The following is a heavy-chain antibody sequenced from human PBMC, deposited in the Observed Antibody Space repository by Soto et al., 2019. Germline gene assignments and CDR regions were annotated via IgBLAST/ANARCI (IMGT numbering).Heavy chain of an antibody. Sequence: KASETLSLTCTVSGGSISSGGYYWSWIRQHPGKGLEWIGYIYYSGSTHYNPSLKSRVTISVDTSKNQFSLKLSSVTAADTAVYYCARGYYYDSSGYLPGYYFDYWGQGTLVTVSS. CDR2: IYYSGST. J-gene: IGHJ4*02. CDR1: GGSISSGGYY. D-gene: IGHD3-22*01. V-gene: IGHV4-31*03. CDR3: ARGYYYDSSGYLPGYYFDY.